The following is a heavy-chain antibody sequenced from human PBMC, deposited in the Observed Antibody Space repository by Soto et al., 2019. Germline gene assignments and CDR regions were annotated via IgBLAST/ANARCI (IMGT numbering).Heavy chain of an antibody. CDR3: AREEVTPPRYFQH. Sequence: PGGSLRLSCAASGFTFSRYSMNWVRQAPGKGLEWVSSISSSSSYIYYADSVKGRFTISRDNAKNSLYLQMNSLRAEDTAVYYCAREEVTPPRYFQHWGQGTLVTVSS. CDR1: GFTFSRYS. J-gene: IGHJ1*01. CDR2: ISSSSSYI. V-gene: IGHV3-21*01. D-gene: IGHD5-18*01.